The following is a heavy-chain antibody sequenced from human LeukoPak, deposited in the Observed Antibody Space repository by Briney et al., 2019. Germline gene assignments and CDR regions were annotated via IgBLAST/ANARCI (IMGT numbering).Heavy chain of an antibody. CDR1: SGSISTSNYY. Sequence: SETLSLTCTVSSGSISTSNYYWSWIRQPPGKGLEWIGYIYYSGSTNYNPSLKSRVTISVDTSKNQFSLKLSSATAADTAVYYCARVPGIAAAATYYFDYWGQGTLVTVSS. CDR3: ARVPGIAAAATYYFDY. CDR2: IYYSGST. D-gene: IGHD6-13*01. J-gene: IGHJ4*02. V-gene: IGHV4-61*01.